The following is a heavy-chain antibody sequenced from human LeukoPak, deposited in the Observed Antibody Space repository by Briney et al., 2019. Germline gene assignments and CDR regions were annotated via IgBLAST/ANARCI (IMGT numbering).Heavy chain of an antibody. V-gene: IGHV3-30-3*01. CDR3: AKALRLSTRTSYYDILTGYEDYYYGMDV. J-gene: IGHJ6*02. Sequence: GRSLRLSCAASGFTFSSYAMHWVRQAPGKGLEWVAVISYDGSNKYYADSVKGRFTISRDNSKNTLYPQMNSLRAEDTAVYYCAKALRLSTRTSYYDILTGYEDYYYGMDVWGQGTTVTVSS. CDR1: GFTFSSYA. D-gene: IGHD3-9*01. CDR2: ISYDGSNK.